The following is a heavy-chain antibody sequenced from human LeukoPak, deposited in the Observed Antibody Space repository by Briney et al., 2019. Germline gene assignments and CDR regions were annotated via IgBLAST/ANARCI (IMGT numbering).Heavy chain of an antibody. CDR3: ARAAAQGDDAFDI. CDR1: GYSISSGYY. CDR2: IYHSGST. J-gene: IGHJ3*02. V-gene: IGHV4-38-2*02. Sequence: SETLSLTCTVSGYSISSGYYWGWIRQPPGKGLEWIGSIYHSGSTYYNPSLKSRVTISVDTSKNQFSLKLSSVTAADTAVYYCARAAAQGDDAFDIWGQGTMVTVSS. D-gene: IGHD2-2*01.